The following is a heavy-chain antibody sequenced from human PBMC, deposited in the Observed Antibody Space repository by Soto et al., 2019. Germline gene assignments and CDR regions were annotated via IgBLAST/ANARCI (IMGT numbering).Heavy chain of an antibody. CDR2: ISGSDGKT. CDR3: VRWSYLDY. J-gene: IGHJ4*02. Sequence: GVLRLSCAASGFSFGSYALSWVRQAPGKGLEWVSTISGSDGKTFYADSVKGRFSISRDTSQSALYLQMNSLRADDTAMYYCVRWSYLDYWGQGTRVTVSS. CDR1: GFSFGSYA. V-gene: IGHV3-23*01. D-gene: IGHD3-3*01.